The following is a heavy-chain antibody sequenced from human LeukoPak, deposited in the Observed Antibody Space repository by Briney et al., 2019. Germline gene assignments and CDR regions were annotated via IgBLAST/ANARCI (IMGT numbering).Heavy chain of an antibody. J-gene: IGHJ3*02. D-gene: IGHD3-10*01. V-gene: IGHV3-30*18. CDR2: ISYDGSNK. Sequence: PGGSLRLSCAASGFTFSSYGMHWVRQAPGKGLKWVAVISYDGSNKYYADSVKGRFTISRDNSKDTLYLQMNSLRAEDTAVYYCAKAQRGLNAFDIWGQGTMVTVSS. CDR1: GFTFSSYG. CDR3: AKAQRGLNAFDI.